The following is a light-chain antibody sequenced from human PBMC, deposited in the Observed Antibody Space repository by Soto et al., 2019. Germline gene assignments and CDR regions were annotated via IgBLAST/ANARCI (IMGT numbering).Light chain of an antibody. CDR1: SSDVGGYNC. V-gene: IGLV2-14*03. J-gene: IGLJ2*01. Sequence: QSVLTQPASVSGSPGQSITISCTGTSSDVGGYNCVSWYQQHPGKAPKLMIYDVSDRPSGVPNRFSGSKSGNTASLTISGLQPEDEADYYCSSYTCSSTLLFGGGTKVTVL. CDR3: SSYTCSSTLL. CDR2: DVS.